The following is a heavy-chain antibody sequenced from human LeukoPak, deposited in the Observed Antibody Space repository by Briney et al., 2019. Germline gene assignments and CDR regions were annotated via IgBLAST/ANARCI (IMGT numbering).Heavy chain of an antibody. V-gene: IGHV1-69*13. D-gene: IGHD5/OR15-5a*01. CDR2: TIPIFGTA. CDR1: GGTFSSYA. J-gene: IGHJ4*02. Sequence: SVEVSCKASGGTFSSYAISWVRQAPGQGLEWMGGTIPIFGTAHYAQKFQGRVTITADESTSTAYMELSSLKSEDTAVYYCARDRAWSTIETLQLDYWGQGTLVTVSS. CDR3: ARDRAWSTIETLQLDY.